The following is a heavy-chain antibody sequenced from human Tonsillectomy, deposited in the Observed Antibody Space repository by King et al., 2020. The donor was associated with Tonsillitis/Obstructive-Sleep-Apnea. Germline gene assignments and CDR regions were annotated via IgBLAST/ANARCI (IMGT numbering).Heavy chain of an antibody. Sequence: VQLQESGPGLVTPSETLSVTCTVSGGSISSYYWSWIRQPAGKGLEWIGLIDTSGNTNYNPSLKTRVTMSVDTSKNQFSLKLSSVTAADTAVYYCARDLSSTPYNWFDPGGPGILVTVSS. D-gene: IGHD6-13*01. CDR2: IDTSGNT. J-gene: IGHJ5*02. CDR1: GGSISSYY. V-gene: IGHV4-4*07. CDR3: ARDLSSTPYNWFDP.